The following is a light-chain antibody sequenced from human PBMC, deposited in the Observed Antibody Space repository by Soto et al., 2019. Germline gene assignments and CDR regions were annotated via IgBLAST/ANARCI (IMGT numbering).Light chain of an antibody. CDR2: EAS. Sequence: EIVLTQSPATLSLSPGERATLSCRASQSVASYLAWYQQKHGQPPRLLIYEASNRATGIPARFSGSGSGTDFSLTISSLEAEDFAVYYCQQRTKWPGTFGQGTKLEIK. CDR3: QQRTKWPGT. CDR1: QSVASY. V-gene: IGKV3-11*01. J-gene: IGKJ2*01.